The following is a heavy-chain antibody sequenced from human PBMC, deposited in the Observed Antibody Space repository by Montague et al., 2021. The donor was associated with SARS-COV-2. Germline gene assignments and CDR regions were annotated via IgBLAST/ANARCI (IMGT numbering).Heavy chain of an antibody. D-gene: IGHD2-21*01. V-gene: IGHV4-39*01. CDR1: GDSIRSSSYY. J-gene: IGHJ4*02. CDR3: ARRVHQDCGTGAFDY. CDR2: IYYDGST. Sequence: SETLSLTCTVAGDSIRSSSYYWGWIRQPPGRGLEWIGSIYYDGSTYYNSSFRSRVTISVDTSKKQFSLKLSSVTAADTAVYSCARRVHQDCGTGAFDYWGQGTLVTVSS.